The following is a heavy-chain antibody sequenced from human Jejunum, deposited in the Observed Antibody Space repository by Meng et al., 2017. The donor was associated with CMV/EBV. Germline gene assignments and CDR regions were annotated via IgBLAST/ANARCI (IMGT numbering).Heavy chain of an antibody. D-gene: IGHD3-3*01. CDR2: IRYDESNK. Sequence: SGFPFSTYGMHWVRQDPGKRLEWVAFIRYDESNKYYADSVKGRFTISRDNSMNTLYVQMNSLRTEDTAVYYCARPFGVASAGAFDIWGQGTMVTVSS. CDR3: ARPFGVASAGAFDI. CDR1: GFPFSTYG. V-gene: IGHV3-30*02. J-gene: IGHJ3*02.